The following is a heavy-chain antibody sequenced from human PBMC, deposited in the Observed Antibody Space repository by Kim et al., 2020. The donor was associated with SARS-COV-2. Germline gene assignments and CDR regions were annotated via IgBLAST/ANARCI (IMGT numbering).Heavy chain of an antibody. J-gene: IGHJ4*02. V-gene: IGHV4-39*01. Sequence: YNPSLKSRVTISVDTSKNQFSLKLSSVTAADTAVYYCARLRWLQDGRVDYWGQGTLVTVSS. CDR3: ARLRWLQDGRVDY. D-gene: IGHD5-12*01.